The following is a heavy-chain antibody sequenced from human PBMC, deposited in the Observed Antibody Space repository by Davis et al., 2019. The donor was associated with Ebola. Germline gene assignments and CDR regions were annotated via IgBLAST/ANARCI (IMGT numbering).Heavy chain of an antibody. Sequence: GESLKISCAASGFTFSRYAMSWVRQAPGKGLEWVSHISDSAVSTYNADSVKGRFTISRDNTKNSLYLQMNNLRAEDTALYYCARGWRYPGAWGQGTLVTVSS. V-gene: IGHV3-23*01. CDR3: ARGWRYPGA. J-gene: IGHJ5*02. CDR2: ISDSAVST. CDR1: GFTFSRYA. D-gene: IGHD2-2*02.